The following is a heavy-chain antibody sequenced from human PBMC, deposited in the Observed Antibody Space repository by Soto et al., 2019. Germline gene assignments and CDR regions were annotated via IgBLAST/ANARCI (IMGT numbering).Heavy chain of an antibody. V-gene: IGHV3-21*01. D-gene: IGHD6-13*01. CDR1: GFTFRSFT. J-gene: IGHJ5*02. CDR3: TRDASRDSSARGWFDP. CDR2: ISSNSAYI. Sequence: GGSLRLSCAASGFTFRSFTMNWVRQAPGKGLEWVSTISSNSAYIYYTDALRGRFTISRDNAKNSLHLQMNSLRAEDTAVYYCTRDASRDSSARGWFDPWGPGTLVTVPQ.